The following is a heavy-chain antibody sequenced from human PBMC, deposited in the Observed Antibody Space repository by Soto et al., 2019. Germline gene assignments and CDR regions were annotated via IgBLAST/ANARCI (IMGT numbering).Heavy chain of an antibody. Sequence: VKVSCKASGFTFTSSAMQWVRQARGQRLEWIGWIVVGSGNTNYAQKFQERVTITRDMSTSTAYMELSSLRSEDTAVYYCAAVGNYIWGSSVPFDYWGQGTLVTVSS. V-gene: IGHV1-58*02. CDR3: AAVGNYIWGSSVPFDY. CDR2: IVVGSGNT. J-gene: IGHJ4*02. D-gene: IGHD3-16*01. CDR1: GFTFTSSA.